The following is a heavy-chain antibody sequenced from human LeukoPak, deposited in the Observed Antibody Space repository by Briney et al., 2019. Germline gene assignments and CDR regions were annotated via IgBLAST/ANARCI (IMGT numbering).Heavy chain of an antibody. J-gene: IGHJ4*02. CDR1: GGSISSYY. Sequence: SETLSLTCTVSGGSISSYYWSCIRQPPGKGLEWIGYIYYSGSTNYNPSLKSRVTISVDTSKNQFSLKLSSVTAADTAVYYCARHRSSWYDAHYFDYWGQGTLVTVSS. V-gene: IGHV4-59*08. CDR2: IYYSGST. D-gene: IGHD6-19*01. CDR3: ARHRSSWYDAHYFDY.